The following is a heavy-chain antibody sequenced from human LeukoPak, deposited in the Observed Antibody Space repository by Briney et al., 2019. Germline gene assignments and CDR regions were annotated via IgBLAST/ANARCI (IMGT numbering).Heavy chain of an antibody. CDR3: ARELLVAAYLDY. V-gene: IGHV1-69*01. CDR2: IIPIFGTA. J-gene: IGHJ4*02. Sequence: SVKVSCKASGGTFSSYAISWVRQAPGQGLEWMGGIIPIFGTANYAQKFQGRVTITADESTSTAYMELSSLRSEDTAVYYCARELLVAAYLDYWGQGTLVTVSS. D-gene: IGHD2-15*01. CDR1: GGTFSSYA.